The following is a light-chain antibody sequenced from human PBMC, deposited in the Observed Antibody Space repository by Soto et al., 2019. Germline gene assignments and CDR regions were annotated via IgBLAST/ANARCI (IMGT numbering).Light chain of an antibody. J-gene: IGKJ1*01. CDR1: QSISSSY. CDR3: QQYGSSSWT. CDR2: GAS. V-gene: IGKV3-20*01. Sequence: EIVLTQSPGPLSLSPGKRATLSYRASQSISSSYLAWYQQRPGQAPRLLIYGASSRATGIPDRFSGSGSGTEFTLTISRLEPEDFAVYYCQQYGSSSWTFGQGTKVDI.